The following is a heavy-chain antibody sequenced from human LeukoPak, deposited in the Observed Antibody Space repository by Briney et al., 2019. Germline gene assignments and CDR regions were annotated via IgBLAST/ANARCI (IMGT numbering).Heavy chain of an antibody. CDR3: ARDLGGDYDY. Sequence: PSETLSLTCTVSGGSISSGGYSWSWIRQHPGTGLEWIGYIYYSGTTYHNPSLESRVTMSVDTSKNQFSLKLSSVTAADTAVYYCARDLGGDYDYWGQGTLVTVSS. CDR2: IYYSGTT. J-gene: IGHJ4*02. CDR1: GGSISSGGYS. D-gene: IGHD4-17*01. V-gene: IGHV4-31*03.